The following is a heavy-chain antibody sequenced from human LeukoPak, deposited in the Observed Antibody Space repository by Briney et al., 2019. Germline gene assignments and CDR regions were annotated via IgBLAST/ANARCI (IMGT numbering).Heavy chain of an antibody. Sequence: GGSLRLSCAASGFTFSSYGMHWVRQAPGKGLEWVAVISYDGSNKYYADSVKGRFTISRDNSKNTLYLQMNSLRAEDTAVCYCAKDSSGWYFDYWGQGTLVTVSS. CDR1: GFTFSSYG. J-gene: IGHJ4*02. CDR2: ISYDGSNK. D-gene: IGHD6-19*01. V-gene: IGHV3-30*18. CDR3: AKDSSGWYFDY.